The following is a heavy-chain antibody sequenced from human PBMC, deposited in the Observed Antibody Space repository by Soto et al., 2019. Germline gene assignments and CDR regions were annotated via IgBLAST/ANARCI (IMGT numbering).Heavy chain of an antibody. J-gene: IGHJ5*02. CDR2: INAGNGNT. CDR3: AKDRGCTNGVCPREVNWFDP. Sequence: ASVKVSCKASGYTFTSYAMDWVRQAPGQRLEWMGWINAGNGNTKYSQKFQGRVTITRDTSASTAYMELSSLRSEDTAVYYCAKDRGCTNGVCPREVNWFDPWGQGTLVTVSS. D-gene: IGHD2-8*01. V-gene: IGHV1-3*01. CDR1: GYTFTSYA.